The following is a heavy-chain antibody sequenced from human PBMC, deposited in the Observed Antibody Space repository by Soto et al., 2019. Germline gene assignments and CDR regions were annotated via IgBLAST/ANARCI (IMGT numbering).Heavy chain of an antibody. D-gene: IGHD6-6*01. V-gene: IGHV2-5*02. CDR2: IYWDDDK. Sequence: QITLKESGPTLVKPTQTLTLTCTFSGFSLSTSGVGVGWIRQPPGKALEWLALIYWDDDKRYSPSLKSRLTITXDXSXNXXVLTMTNMDPVDTDTYYRAHISSSSPRHYYYGMDVWGQGTTVTVSS. CDR1: GFSLSTSGVG. J-gene: IGHJ6*02. CDR3: AHISSSSPRHYYYGMDV.